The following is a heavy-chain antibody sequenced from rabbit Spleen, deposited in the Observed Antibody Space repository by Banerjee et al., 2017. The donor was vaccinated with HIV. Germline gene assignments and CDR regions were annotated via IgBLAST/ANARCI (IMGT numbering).Heavy chain of an antibody. D-gene: IGHD1-1*01. CDR3: ARSGYVGGDYTGDL. V-gene: IGHV1S45*01. J-gene: IGHJ4*01. CDR1: GFTISSSDY. CDR2: IYVGSGST. Sequence: QAQLEESGGGLVQPEGSLTLTCTASGFTISSSDYMCWVRQAPGKGLEWIACIYVGSGSTHYASWAKGRVTRYKTSSTTVTLQLTSLTAADTATYFCARSGYVGGDYTGDLWGPGTLVTVS.